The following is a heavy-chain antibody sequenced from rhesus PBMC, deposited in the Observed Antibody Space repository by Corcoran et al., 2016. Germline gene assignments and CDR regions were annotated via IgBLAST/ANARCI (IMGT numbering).Heavy chain of an antibody. Sequence: EVQLVESGGDLAKPGGSLRLSCAASGFSFSDYYMYWVRQAPGKGLEWVSGISYTGGSTYYADSVKGRFTISRENAKNTLYLQMDGLRAEDTAVYYCAGPSSTYGLDSWGQGVVVTVSS. CDR1: GFSFSDYY. CDR2: ISYTGGST. V-gene: IGHV3S18*01. CDR3: AGPSSTYGLDS. J-gene: IGHJ6*01.